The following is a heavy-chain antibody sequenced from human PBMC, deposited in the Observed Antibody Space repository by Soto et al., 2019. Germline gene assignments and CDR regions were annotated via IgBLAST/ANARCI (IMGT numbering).Heavy chain of an antibody. CDR1: GYTFIKYA. D-gene: IGHD5-12*01. CDR2: SDAGSGNT. Sequence: QVPLVQSGAEVKQPGASVKVSCKASGYTFIKYAVHWVRQAPGQRLEWMGWSDAGSGNTKYSQKFQGRVTITRDTSASTAYMDLNYLNSEDTAIYYCAREGSGYSGFDSWGQGTLVTVSS. J-gene: IGHJ4*02. V-gene: IGHV1-3*01. CDR3: AREGSGYSGFDS.